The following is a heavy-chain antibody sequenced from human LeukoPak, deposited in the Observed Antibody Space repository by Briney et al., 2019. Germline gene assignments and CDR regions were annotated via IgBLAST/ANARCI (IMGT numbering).Heavy chain of an antibody. V-gene: IGHV1-18*01. CDR3: ARESPETSDGTYGDY. CDR2: ISAYNGNT. D-gene: IGHD6-13*01. J-gene: IGHJ4*02. Sequence: ASVTVSCKASGYTFTSYGISWVRQAPGQGLEWMGWISAYNGNTNYAQKLQGRVTMTTDTSTSTAYMELRSLRSDDTAVYYCARESPETSDGTYGDYWGQGTLVTVSS. CDR1: GYTFTSYG.